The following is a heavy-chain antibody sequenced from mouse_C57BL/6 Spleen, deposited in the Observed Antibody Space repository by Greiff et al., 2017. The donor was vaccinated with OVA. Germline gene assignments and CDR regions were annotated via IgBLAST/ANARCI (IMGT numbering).Heavy chain of an antibody. D-gene: IGHD1-1*01. V-gene: IGHV1-81*01. CDR2: IYPRSGNT. J-gene: IGHJ4*01. CDR3: ARPHYYGSSPYAMDY. Sequence: VQLQQSGAELARPGASVKLSCKASGYTFTSYGISWVKQRTGQGLEWIGEIYPRSGNTYYNEKFKGKATLTADKSSSTAYMELRSLTSEDSAVYFCARPHYYGSSPYAMDYWGQGTSVTVSS. CDR1: GYTFTSYG.